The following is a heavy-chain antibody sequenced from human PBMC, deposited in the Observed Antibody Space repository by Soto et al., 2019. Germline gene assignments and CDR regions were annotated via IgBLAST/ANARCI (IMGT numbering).Heavy chain of an antibody. D-gene: IGHD5-12*01. V-gene: IGHV3-7*01. Sequence: GGSLRLSCAVSGFTFSNYFMRWVRQAPGKGLEWVANIDLDGGEKNYVDSVKGRFTISRDNAKNSLYLQMNSLRVEDTAVYYCARDRAPARYSGYTSWGQGTPVTVSS. CDR1: GFTFSNYF. CDR3: ARDRAPARYSGYTS. CDR2: IDLDGGEK. J-gene: IGHJ4*02.